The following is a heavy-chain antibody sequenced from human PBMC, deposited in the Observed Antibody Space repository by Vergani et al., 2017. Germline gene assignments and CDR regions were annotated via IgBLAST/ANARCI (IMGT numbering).Heavy chain of an antibody. V-gene: IGHV3-21*01. Sequence: EVQLVESGGGLVKPGGSLRLSCAASGFTFSSYSMNWVRQAPGKGLEWVSSISSSSYIYYADSVKGRFTISRDNAKNSLYLQMNSLRAEDTAVYYCAPTPVTFGGVIVDYWGQGTLVTVSS. CDR1: GFTFSSYS. CDR3: APTPVTFGGVIVDY. J-gene: IGHJ4*02. D-gene: IGHD3-16*02. CDR2: ISSSSYI.